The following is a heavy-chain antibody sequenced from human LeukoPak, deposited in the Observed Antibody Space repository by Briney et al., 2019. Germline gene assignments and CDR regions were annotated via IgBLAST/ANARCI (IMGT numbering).Heavy chain of an antibody. D-gene: IGHD3-9*01. Sequence: SVKLSCKASGGTFSIYAISWVPRAPGQGCGGMGGIIPIFCTANYAQKFQGRVTITADESTRTAYMELSSLRSEDTAVYYCARDSYYDILTGYYLSPFGAFDIWGQGTMVTVSS. J-gene: IGHJ3*02. V-gene: IGHV1-69*13. CDR1: GGTFSIYA. CDR3: ARDSYYDILTGYYLSPFGAFDI. CDR2: IIPIFCTA.